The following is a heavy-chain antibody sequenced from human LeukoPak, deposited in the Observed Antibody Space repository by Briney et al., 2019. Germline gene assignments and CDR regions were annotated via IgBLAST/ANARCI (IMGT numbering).Heavy chain of an antibody. J-gene: IGHJ4*02. Sequence: GGSLRLSCAAPGFTFDDYGMSWVRQAPGKGLEWVSSISSSSSYIYYADSVKGRFTISRDNAKNSLYLQMNSLRAEDTAVYYCARAIADTAMAPDYWGQGTLVTVSS. V-gene: IGHV3-21*01. CDR2: ISSSSSYI. CDR3: ARAIADTAMAPDY. CDR1: GFTFDDYG. D-gene: IGHD5-18*01.